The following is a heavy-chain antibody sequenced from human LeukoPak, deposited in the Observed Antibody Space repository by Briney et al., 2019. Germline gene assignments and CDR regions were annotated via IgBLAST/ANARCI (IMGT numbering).Heavy chain of an antibody. CDR3: AREEREYSSGWYLPGNFDY. CDR2: ISGSSSYI. V-gene: IGHV3-21*01. Sequence: GGSLRLSCAASGFTFSSYSMNWVRQAPGKGLEWVSSISGSSSYIYYADSVKGRFTISRDNAKNSLYLQMNSLRAEDTAVYYCAREEREYSSGWYLPGNFDYWGQGTLVTVSS. D-gene: IGHD6-19*01. CDR1: GFTFSSYS. J-gene: IGHJ4*02.